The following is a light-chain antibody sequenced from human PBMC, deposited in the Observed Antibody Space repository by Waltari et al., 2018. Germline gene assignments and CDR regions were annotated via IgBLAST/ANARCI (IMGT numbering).Light chain of an antibody. V-gene: IGKV1-9*01. CDR2: GAS. Sequence: TCRARHAISTFLAWDQQKPGKAPKLLIYGASTLQSGVPSRFSGSGSGTDFTLTISSLQPEDFATYYCQQLNSFPVTFGGGTKVEV. CDR1: HAISTF. J-gene: IGKJ4*01. CDR3: QQLNSFPVT.